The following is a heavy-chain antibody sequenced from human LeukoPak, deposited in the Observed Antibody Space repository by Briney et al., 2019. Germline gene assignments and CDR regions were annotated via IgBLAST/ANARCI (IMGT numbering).Heavy chain of an antibody. D-gene: IGHD6-13*01. CDR2: IYPGDSNT. CDR3: ARQADNSWSPFDY. Sequence: PGEPLKISCKGSGYSFNSHCIGWVRQMPGKGLEWMGIIYPGDSNTRYRPSYQGQVTISADKSISTAYLQWSSLKASDTAIYYCARQADNSWSPFDYWGQGTLVTVSS. V-gene: IGHV5-51*01. CDR1: GYSFNSHC. J-gene: IGHJ4*02.